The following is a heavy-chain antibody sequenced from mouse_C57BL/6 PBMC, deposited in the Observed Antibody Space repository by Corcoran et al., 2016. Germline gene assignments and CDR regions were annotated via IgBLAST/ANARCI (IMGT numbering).Heavy chain of an antibody. V-gene: IGHV9-3*01. CDR1: GYTFTTYG. CDR2: INTYSGVP. D-gene: IGHD1-1*01. J-gene: IGHJ2*01. CDR3: ARGGYYGDFDY. Sequence: QIQLVQSGPELKKPGETVKISCKASGYTFTTYGMSWVKQAPGKGLKWMGWINTYSGVPTYADDFKGRFAFSLETSASTAYLQINNLKNEDTATYFCARGGYYGDFDYWGQGTTLTVSS.